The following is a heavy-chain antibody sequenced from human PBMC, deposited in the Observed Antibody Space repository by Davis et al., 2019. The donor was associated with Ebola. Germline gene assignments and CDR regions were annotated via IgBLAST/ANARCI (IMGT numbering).Heavy chain of an antibody. V-gene: IGHV1-69*13. D-gene: IGHD5-24*01. CDR3: ARGGRRGTYNSWIDS. Sequence: AASVKVSCKASGGTFSDYSINWVRQAPGQGLEWMGAIIPFFHSANYAPKFQGRVTITADESTTTAYMELSGLRSEDSAFFFCARGGRRGTYNSWIDSWGQGTLVTVSS. CDR2: IIPFFHSA. J-gene: IGHJ5*01. CDR1: GGTFSDYS.